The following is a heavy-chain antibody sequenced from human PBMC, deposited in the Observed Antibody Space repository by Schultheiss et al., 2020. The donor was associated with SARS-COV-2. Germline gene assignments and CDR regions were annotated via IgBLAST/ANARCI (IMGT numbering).Heavy chain of an antibody. D-gene: IGHD5-18*01. CDR3: ANPGSGYSYVIDYGMDV. J-gene: IGHJ6*02. Sequence: GGSLRLSCAASGFTFSGYAMNWVRQAPGKGLEWVSAISGNAGNTWYADSVKGRFTLSRDNSKNTLDLQMHSLRAEDTAIYYCANPGSGYSYVIDYGMDVWGQGTTVTVSS. CDR2: ISGNAGNT. V-gene: IGHV3-23*01. CDR1: GFTFSGYA.